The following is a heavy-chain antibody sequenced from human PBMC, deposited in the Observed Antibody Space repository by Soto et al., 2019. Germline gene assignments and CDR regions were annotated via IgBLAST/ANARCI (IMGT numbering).Heavy chain of an antibody. D-gene: IGHD3-3*01. V-gene: IGHV1-24*01. CDR3: ATESVWSGYPINYYYGMDV. Sequence: GASVKVSCKVSGYTLTELSMHWVRQAPGKGLEWMGGFDPEDGETIYAQKFQGRVTMTEDTSTDTAYMELSSLRSEDTAVYYCATESVWSGYPINYYYGMDVWGQGTTVTVSS. J-gene: IGHJ6*02. CDR1: GYTLTELS. CDR2: FDPEDGET.